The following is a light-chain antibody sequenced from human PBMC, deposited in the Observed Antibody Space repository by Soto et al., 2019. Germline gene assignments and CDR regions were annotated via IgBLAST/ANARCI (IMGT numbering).Light chain of an antibody. Sequence: EIAFSQSPPILPLSPGATHTHPNAPSQSGSGAYLAWYQQKPGLAPRLLIYDAFGRATGIPDRFSGSGSGTDFTLTISRLEPEDFAVYYCQQYGSSPQTFGQGTKVDIK. CDR2: DAF. CDR3: QQYGSSPQT. CDR1: QSGSGAY. J-gene: IGKJ1*01. V-gene: IGKV3D-20*01.